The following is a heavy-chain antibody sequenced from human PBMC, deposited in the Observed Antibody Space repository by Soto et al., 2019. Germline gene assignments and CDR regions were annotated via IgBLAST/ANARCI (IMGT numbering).Heavy chain of an antibody. D-gene: IGHD3-22*01. J-gene: IGHJ3*02. V-gene: IGHV4-34*01. CDR1: CGSFSAYY. CDR2: INHRGGT. CDR3: AREIQAEAYYDSSGYYDINAFNI. Sequence: SETLSLTCDVYCGSFSAYYWSWIRQPPGKGLEWIGEINHRGGTSYNPSLTSRVTISVDTSKSQFSLKLTSVTAADRAVYYCAREIQAEAYYDSSGYYDINAFNIWGQGTMVTVSS.